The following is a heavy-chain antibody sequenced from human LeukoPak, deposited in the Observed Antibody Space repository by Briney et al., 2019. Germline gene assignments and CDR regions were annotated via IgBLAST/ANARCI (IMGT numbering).Heavy chain of an antibody. CDR1: GFTFSSYS. D-gene: IGHD3-3*01. J-gene: IGHJ5*02. CDR3: ARAGAYDFWSGRLDNWFDP. V-gene: IGHV3-48*04. CDR2: ISSSSSTI. Sequence: GGSLRLSCAASGFTFSSYSMNWVRQAPGKGLEWVSYISSSSSTIYYADSVKGRFTISRDNANNSLYLQMNSLRAEDTAVYYCARAGAYDFWSGRLDNWFDPWGQGTLVTVSS.